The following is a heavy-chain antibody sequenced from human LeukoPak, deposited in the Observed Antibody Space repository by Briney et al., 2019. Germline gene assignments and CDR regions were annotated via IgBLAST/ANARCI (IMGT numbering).Heavy chain of an antibody. CDR3: ARDGGDFWSGYFRG. Sequence: PGGSLRLSCAASGFTFSSYSMNWVRQAPGKGLEWVSYISSSSSTIYYADSVKGRFTISRDNAKNSLYLQMNSLRAEDTAVYYCARDGGDFWSGYFRGWGQGTLVTVSS. CDR1: GFTFSSYS. J-gene: IGHJ4*02. V-gene: IGHV3-48*04. D-gene: IGHD3-3*01. CDR2: ISSSSSTI.